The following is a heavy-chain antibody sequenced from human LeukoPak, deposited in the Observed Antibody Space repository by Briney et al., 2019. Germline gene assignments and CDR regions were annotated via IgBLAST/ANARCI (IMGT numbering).Heavy chain of an antibody. Sequence: SGGSLRLSCAASGFTFSSYAMNWVRQAPGKGLEWVSTISGSGGSKHYADSVEGRFTISRDNSKNTVYLQMNSLRAEDTAIYYCAKLTSASGAYGVDVWGQGTTVTVSS. J-gene: IGHJ6*02. D-gene: IGHD3-10*01. CDR3: AKLTSASGAYGVDV. V-gene: IGHV3-23*01. CDR2: ISGSGGSK. CDR1: GFTFSSYA.